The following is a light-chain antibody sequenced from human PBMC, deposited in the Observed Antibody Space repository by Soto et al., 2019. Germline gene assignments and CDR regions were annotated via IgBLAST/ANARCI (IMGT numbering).Light chain of an antibody. V-gene: IGKV1-39*01. CDR2: AAS. CDR3: QQSYNSPQT. CDR1: QTIMTY. J-gene: IGKJ1*01. Sequence: DIQMTQSPSTLSASVGDRVTITCRASQTIMTYLNWYQLKPGKPPRLLIYAASSLQSGVPSRFSGSGSGTDFTLTISSLQPEDFATYSCQQSYNSPQTFGRGTKVDI.